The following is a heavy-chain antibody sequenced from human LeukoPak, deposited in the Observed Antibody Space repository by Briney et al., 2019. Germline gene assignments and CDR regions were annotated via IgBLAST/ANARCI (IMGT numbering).Heavy chain of an antibody. CDR3: ARVVVITHPYWYFDL. CDR1: GGSISSYY. V-gene: IGHV4-59*01. CDR2: IYYGGST. J-gene: IGHJ2*01. Sequence: SETLSLTCTVSGGSISSYYWSWIRQPPGKGLEWIGYIYYGGSTNYNPSLKSRVTISVDTSKNQFSLKLSSVTAADTAVYYCARVVVITHPYWYFDLWGRGTLVTVSS. D-gene: IGHD3-22*01.